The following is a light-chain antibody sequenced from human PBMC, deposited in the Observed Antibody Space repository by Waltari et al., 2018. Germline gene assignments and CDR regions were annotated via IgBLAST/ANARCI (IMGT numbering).Light chain of an antibody. Sequence: SYELTQPPSVSVAPGKTARITCGGRNIGSKSVHWYQQKQGRATGLVVNDDSDRPSGIPERLSFSNSGNTATLTITRVEAGDEADYYCQVWDTSSDHPVFGGGTKLTVL. J-gene: IGLJ2*01. CDR2: DDS. V-gene: IGLV3-21*03. CDR3: QVWDTSSDHPV. CDR1: NIGSKS.